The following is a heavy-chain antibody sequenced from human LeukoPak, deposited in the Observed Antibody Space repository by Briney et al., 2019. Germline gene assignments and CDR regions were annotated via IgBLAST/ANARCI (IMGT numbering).Heavy chain of an antibody. D-gene: IGHD1-26*01. J-gene: IGHJ3*01. V-gene: IGHV3-30*01. CDR2: VSYDGSGE. Sequence: GGSLRLSCVASGFTFNIYAMSWVRQAPGKGLEWVAVVSYDGSGENYADSVNGRFTISRDNSKNTLYLQMNSLRAEDTAVFYCARDGVGTAFDLWGQGTMVTVSS. CDR3: ARDGVGTAFDL. CDR1: GFTFNIYA.